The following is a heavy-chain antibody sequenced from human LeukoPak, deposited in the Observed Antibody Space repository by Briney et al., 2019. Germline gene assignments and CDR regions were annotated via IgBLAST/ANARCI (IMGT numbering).Heavy chain of an antibody. CDR2: ISSSGSTT. CDR3: AVGPDYFDY. J-gene: IGHJ4*02. D-gene: IGHD1-26*01. V-gene: IGHV3-11*01. CDR1: GLTFSDYY. Sequence: GGSLRLSCAASGLTFSDYYMSWIRQAPGKGLEWVSYISSSGSTTHYADSVKGRFTISRDNSKNTLYLQMNSLRAEDTAVYYCAVGPDYFDYWGQGTLVTVSS.